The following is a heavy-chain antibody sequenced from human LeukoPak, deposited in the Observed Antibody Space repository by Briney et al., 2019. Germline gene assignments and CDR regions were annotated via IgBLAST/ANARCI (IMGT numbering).Heavy chain of an antibody. J-gene: IGHJ4*02. CDR3: ARHFGSGDNFDY. Sequence: GASVKVSCKASGYTFTVYYMHWVRQAPGQGLEWMGWINPNSGGTGYSQKFQGRVTMTRNTSISTAYMELSSLRPEDTAVYYCARHFGSGDNFDYWGQGTLLIVSS. V-gene: IGHV1-2*02. CDR2: INPNSGGT. D-gene: IGHD3-10*01. CDR1: GYTFTVYY.